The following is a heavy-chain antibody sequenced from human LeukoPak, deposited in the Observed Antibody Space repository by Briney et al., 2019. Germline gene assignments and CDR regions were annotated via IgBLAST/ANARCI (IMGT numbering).Heavy chain of an antibody. CDR1: GFTFSSYS. CDR3: ARVGYYDILTGYYWARHAFDI. CDR2: ISSSSSYI. Sequence: GGSLRLSCAASGFTFSSYSMNWVRQAPGKGLEWVSSISSSSSYIYYADSVKGRFTISRDNAKNSLYLQMNSLRAEDTAVYYCARVGYYDILTGYYWARHAFDIWGQGTMVTVSS. D-gene: IGHD3-9*01. V-gene: IGHV3-21*01. J-gene: IGHJ3*02.